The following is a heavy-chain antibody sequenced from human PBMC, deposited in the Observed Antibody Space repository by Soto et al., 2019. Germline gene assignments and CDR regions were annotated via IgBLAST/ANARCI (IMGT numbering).Heavy chain of an antibody. J-gene: IGHJ4*02. CDR1: GASISSYF. Sequence: QVQLQESGPGLVKPSETLSLTCTVSGASISSYFWNWIRQPPGKGLEWIGNMHYSGTTTYNPSLKSRLTISVDTSKNHFSLNLSSVTAADTAIYYCAAGNDYWGQGTLVTVSS. CDR3: AAGNDY. CDR2: MHYSGTT. V-gene: IGHV4-59*01.